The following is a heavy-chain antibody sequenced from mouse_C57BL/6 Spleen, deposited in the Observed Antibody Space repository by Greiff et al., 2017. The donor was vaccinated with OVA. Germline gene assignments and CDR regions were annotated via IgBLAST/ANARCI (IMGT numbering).Heavy chain of an antibody. J-gene: IGHJ1*03. CDR1: GYTFTSYG. CDR2: ISPRSGNT. V-gene: IGHV1-81*01. Sequence: QVQLQQSGAELARPGASVKLSCKASGYTFTSYGISWVKQRTGQGLEWIGEISPRSGNTYYNEKFKGKATLTADKSSSTAYMELRSLTSEDSAVYFCARRDIGWYFDVWGTGTTVTVSS. CDR3: ARRDIGWYFDV.